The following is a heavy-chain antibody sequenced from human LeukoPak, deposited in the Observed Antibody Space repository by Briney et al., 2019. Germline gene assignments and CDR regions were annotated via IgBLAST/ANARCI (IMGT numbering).Heavy chain of an antibody. CDR2: IIPIFGTA. V-gene: IGHV1-69*01. Sequence: VKVSCKASGGTFSSYANSWVRQAPGQGLEWMGGIIPIFGTANYAQKFQGRVTITADESTSTAYMELSSLRSEDTAVYYCARDRDPSQWLVYDYWGQGTLVTVSS. CDR3: ARDRDPSQWLVYDY. J-gene: IGHJ4*02. D-gene: IGHD6-19*01. CDR1: GGTFSSYA.